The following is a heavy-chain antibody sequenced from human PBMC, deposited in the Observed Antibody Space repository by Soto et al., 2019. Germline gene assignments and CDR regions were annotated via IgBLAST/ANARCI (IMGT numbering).Heavy chain of an antibody. CDR1: GYTFTSYG. V-gene: IGHV1-18*01. CDR3: ASWSGKNDYYYYMDV. J-gene: IGHJ6*03. D-gene: IGHD3-3*01. CDR2: MSAYNGNT. Sequence: GASVKVSCKASGYTFTSYGISWVRQAPGQGLEWMGWMSAYNGNTDYAQKLQGRVTMTRTTSISTAYMELRSLRSEDTAVYYCASWSGKNDYYYYMDVRGKGNKVTVSS.